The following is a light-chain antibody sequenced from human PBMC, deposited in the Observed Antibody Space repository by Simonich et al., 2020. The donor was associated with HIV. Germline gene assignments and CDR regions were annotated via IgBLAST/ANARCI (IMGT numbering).Light chain of an antibody. CDR2: WAS. CDR1: QSVLYNSNNRNY. CDR3: QQYYSTPTWT. Sequence: DIVMTQSPDSLAVSLGERATISCKSSQSVLYNSNNRNYLAWYQQKPGQPPKPLIYWASSRESGVPDRFSGSGSGTDFTLTISSLQAEDVAVYYCQQYYSTPTWTFGQGTKVEIK. J-gene: IGKJ1*01. V-gene: IGKV4-1*01.